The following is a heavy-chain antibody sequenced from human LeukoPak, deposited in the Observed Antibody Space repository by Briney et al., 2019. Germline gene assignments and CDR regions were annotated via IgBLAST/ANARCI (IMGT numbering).Heavy chain of an antibody. D-gene: IGHD3-22*01. J-gene: IGHJ4*02. Sequence: GGSLRLSCAASGFTFSSYAMSWVRQAPGKGLEWVSAISGSGGSTYYADSVKGRFTFSRDNSKDTLYLQMNSLRAEDSAVYYCARGGSGYYFDYWGQGTLVTVSS. CDR3: ARGGSGYYFDY. CDR2: ISGSGGST. V-gene: IGHV3-23*01. CDR1: GFTFSSYA.